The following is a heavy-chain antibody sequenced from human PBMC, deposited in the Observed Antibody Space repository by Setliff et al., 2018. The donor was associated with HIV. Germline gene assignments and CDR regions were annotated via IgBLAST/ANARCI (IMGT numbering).Heavy chain of an antibody. CDR3: AKNLYTSRWSPLDY. CDR2: IRSDESDE. CDR1: GFTFNSYG. D-gene: IGHD6-13*01. Sequence: PGGSLRLSCAASGFTFNSYGMHWVRQAPGKGLEWVAFIRSDESDEHYADSVKGRFTISRDNSKKTLYLQMNSLRGEDTAVYYCAKNLYTSRWSPLDYWGQGTLVTVSS. V-gene: IGHV3-30*02. J-gene: IGHJ4*02.